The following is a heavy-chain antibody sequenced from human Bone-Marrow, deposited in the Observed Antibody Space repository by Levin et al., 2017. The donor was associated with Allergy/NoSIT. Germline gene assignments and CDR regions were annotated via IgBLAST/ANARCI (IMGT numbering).Heavy chain of an antibody. Sequence: SCAASGFTFSSYVMSWIRQAPGKGLEWVSAISGSGSNTYYADSVKGRFTITRDNSKNTLYLQMNSLRPEDTAVYYCAKEGATVGPSQFDCWGQGTLVTVSS. V-gene: IGHV3-23*01. CDR3: AKEGATVGPSQFDC. CDR2: ISGSGSNT. CDR1: GFTFSSYV. J-gene: IGHJ4*02. D-gene: IGHD1-26*01.